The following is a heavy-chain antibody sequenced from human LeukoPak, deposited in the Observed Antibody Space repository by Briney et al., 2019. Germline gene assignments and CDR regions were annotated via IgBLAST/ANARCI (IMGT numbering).Heavy chain of an antibody. CDR2: INHSGST. V-gene: IGHV4-34*01. J-gene: IGHJ5*02. CDR1: GGSFSGYY. Sequence: SETLSLTCAVYGGSFSGYYWSWIRQPPGKGLEWIGEINHSGSTNYNPSLRSRVTISVDTSKNQFSLKLSFVTAADTAVYYCARERWYSSSRGWRFDPWGQGTLVTVSS. CDR3: ARERWYSSSRGWRFDP. D-gene: IGHD6-13*01.